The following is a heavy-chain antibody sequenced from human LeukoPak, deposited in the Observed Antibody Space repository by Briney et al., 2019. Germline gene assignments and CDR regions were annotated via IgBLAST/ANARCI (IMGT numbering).Heavy chain of an antibody. CDR1: GYTFTGYY. D-gene: IGHD3-22*01. V-gene: IGHV1-2*02. Sequence: GASVKVSCKASGYTFTGYYMHWVRQAPGQGLEWMGWINPNSGGTNYAQKLQGRVTMTRDTSISTAYMELSRLRSDDTAVYYCAKGLRPPPDYDSSGYNNYYYYMDVWGKGTTVTVSS. CDR2: INPNSGGT. CDR3: AKGLRPPPDYDSSGYNNYYYYMDV. J-gene: IGHJ6*03.